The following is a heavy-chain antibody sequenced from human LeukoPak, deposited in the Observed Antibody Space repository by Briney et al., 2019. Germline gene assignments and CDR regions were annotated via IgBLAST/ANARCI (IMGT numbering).Heavy chain of an antibody. D-gene: IGHD3-10*01. J-gene: IGHJ4*02. CDR3: ARDLHYYGSGDY. Sequence: ASVKVSCKASGYTFTSYGISWVRQAPGQGLEWMGWISAYNGNTNYAQKLQGRVTMTTDTSTSTAYMELRSLGSDDTAVYYCARDLHYYGSGDYWGQGTLVTVSS. CDR2: ISAYNGNT. V-gene: IGHV1-18*01. CDR1: GYTFTSYG.